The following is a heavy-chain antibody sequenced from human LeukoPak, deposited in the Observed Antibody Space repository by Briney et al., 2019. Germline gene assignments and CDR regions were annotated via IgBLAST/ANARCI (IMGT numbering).Heavy chain of an antibody. Sequence: PGGSLRLSCAASGFSVSSNYMSWVRQAPGKGLECVSILYSGGRTYYADSVKGRFTISRDNSKNTLYLQMNSLRAEDTAVYYCAKTYYGSGSYKFDYWGQGTLVTVSS. J-gene: IGHJ4*02. CDR2: LYSGGRT. D-gene: IGHD3-10*01. CDR3: AKTYYGSGSYKFDY. CDR1: GFSVSSNY. V-gene: IGHV3-53*01.